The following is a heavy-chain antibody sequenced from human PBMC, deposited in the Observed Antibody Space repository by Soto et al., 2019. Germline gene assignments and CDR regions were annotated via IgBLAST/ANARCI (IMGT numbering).Heavy chain of an antibody. V-gene: IGHV3-74*01. CDR2: IKSDGSTT. J-gene: IGHJ4*02. D-gene: IGHD4-4*01. CDR1: GFMFSTYW. CDR3: ARVYSNYYFDY. Sequence: PGGSLRLSCAASGFMFSTYWMHWVRQAPGKGLVWVSRIKSDGSTTSYADPVKGRFTISRDNAKNTLYLQMNSLRAEDTAVYYCARVYSNYYFDYWGQGTLVTVSS.